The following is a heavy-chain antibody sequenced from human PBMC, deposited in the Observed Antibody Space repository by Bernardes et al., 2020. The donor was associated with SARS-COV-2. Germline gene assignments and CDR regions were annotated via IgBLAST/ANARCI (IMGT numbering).Heavy chain of an antibody. CDR1: GFTFSNAW. CDR2: IKRKTDGGTT. D-gene: IGHD3-22*01. V-gene: IGHV3-15*07. J-gene: IGHJ4*02. Sequence: GGSLRLSCAASGFTFSNAWMNWVRQAPGKGLEWVGHIKRKTDGGTTDYAAPAKGRFTISGDDSKNTMYLQMNSLKTEDTAVYYCTTGAEIYYDSSGFSYYFDFWGQGTLVTVSS. CDR3: TTGAEIYYDSSGFSYYFDF.